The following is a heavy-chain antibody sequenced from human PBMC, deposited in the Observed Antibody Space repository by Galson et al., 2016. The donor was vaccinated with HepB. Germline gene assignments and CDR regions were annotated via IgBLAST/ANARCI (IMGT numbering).Heavy chain of an antibody. CDR1: EYTFRSYS. D-gene: IGHD5-18*01. V-gene: IGHV3-48*01. CDR3: ARDGGKSNGFPLDL. Sequence: SLRLSCAASEYTFRSYSMSWVRQAPGKGLEWISYITASGTTYYADSVEGRFTISRDNAKDSLYLQMNSLRVEDTAGFFCARDGGKSNGFPLDLWGRGTLVTVSS. J-gene: IGHJ5*02. CDR2: ITASGTT.